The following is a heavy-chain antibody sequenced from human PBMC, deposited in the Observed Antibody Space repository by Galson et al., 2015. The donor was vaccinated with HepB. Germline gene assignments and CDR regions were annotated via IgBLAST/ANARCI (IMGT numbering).Heavy chain of an antibody. CDR2: VSNDGSKT. D-gene: IGHD3-10*01. V-gene: IGHV3-30-3*01. CDR3: ARGETYYNSGAFAPFDL. Sequence: SLRLSCADSAFTFGTYVMHWVRQAPGKGLEWVAVVSNDGSKTSYADSVKGRFTISRDNSKNSLYLQMNSLRVEDTAVYFCARGETYYNSGAFAPFDLWGRRTLVTVS. CDR1: AFTFGTYV. J-gene: IGHJ5*02.